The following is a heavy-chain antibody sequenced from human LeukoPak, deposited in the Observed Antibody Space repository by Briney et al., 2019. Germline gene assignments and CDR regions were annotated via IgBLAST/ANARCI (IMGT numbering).Heavy chain of an antibody. V-gene: IGHV4-4*09. CDR2: ICNSGGT. CDR1: GDSISTYY. J-gene: IGHJ5*02. D-gene: IGHD6-19*01. CDR3: AKTGRPNNSGWYRWFDP. Sequence: SETLSLTCTVSGDSISTYYWSWIRQPPGKGLEWIGCICNSGGTNYNPSLKSRVTISVDTSKNQFSLNLSSVTAADTAVYYCAKTGRPNNSGWYRWFDPWGQGTLVTVSS.